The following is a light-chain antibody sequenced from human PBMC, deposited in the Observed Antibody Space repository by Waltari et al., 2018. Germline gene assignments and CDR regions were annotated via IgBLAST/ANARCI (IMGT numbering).Light chain of an antibody. CDR3: QQYNNWLTWS. Sequence: EIVMTQSPATLSVSPGERATLSCRASQRVDSNLAWYQQKPGQAPRLLIFGASTRATGIPARFSGSGSGTEFTLTISSLQSEDFAVYSCQQYNNWLTWSFGQGTKVEIK. V-gene: IGKV3-15*01. CDR2: GAS. J-gene: IGKJ1*01. CDR1: QRVDSN.